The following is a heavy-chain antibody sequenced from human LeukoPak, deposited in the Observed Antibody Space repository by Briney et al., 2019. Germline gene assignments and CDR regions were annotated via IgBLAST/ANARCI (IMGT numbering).Heavy chain of an antibody. CDR2: IKQDGSEK. V-gene: IGHV3-7*01. J-gene: IGHJ4*02. CDR3: ARDKVVGATSLDY. D-gene: IGHD1-26*01. Sequence: GGSLRLSCVASGFTFNNYWMSWVRQAPGKGPEWVANIKQDGSEKYYVDPVKGRFTISRDNAKNSLYLQMDSLRAEDTAVYYCARDKVVGATSLDYWGQGTLVTVSS. CDR1: GFTFNNYW.